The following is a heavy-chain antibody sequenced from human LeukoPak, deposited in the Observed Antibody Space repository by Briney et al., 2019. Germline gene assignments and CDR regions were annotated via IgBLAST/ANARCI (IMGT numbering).Heavy chain of an antibody. J-gene: IGHJ4*02. CDR3: ARVFSSGPENDY. CDR1: GFTFSSYG. V-gene: IGHV3-48*04. CDR2: ISSSGSTI. D-gene: IGHD6-19*01. Sequence: PGRSLRLSCAASGFTFSSYGMHWVRQAPGKGLEWVSYISSSGSTIYYADSVKGRFTISRDNAKNSLYLQMNSLRAEDTAVYYCARVFSSGPENDYWGQGTLVTVSS.